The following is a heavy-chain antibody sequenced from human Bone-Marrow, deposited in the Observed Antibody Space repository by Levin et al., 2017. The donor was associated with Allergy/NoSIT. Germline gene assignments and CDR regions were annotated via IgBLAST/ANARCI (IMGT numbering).Heavy chain of an antibody. V-gene: IGHV3-23*01. J-gene: IGHJ4*02. CDR1: KFIFKNYA. CDR3: AKGGAAAPPFY. Sequence: SCAASKFIFKNYAMAWLRQAPGQGLEWVSAVSGSGDQTYHADSVRGRFTISRDNSKDTLFLQMNNLRAEDTAVYFCAKGGAAAPPFYWGQGTLVTVSS. CDR2: VSGSGDQT. D-gene: IGHD6-13*01.